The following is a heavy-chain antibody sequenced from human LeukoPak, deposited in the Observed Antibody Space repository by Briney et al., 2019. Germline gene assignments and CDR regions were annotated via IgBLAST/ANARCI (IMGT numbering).Heavy chain of an antibody. CDR1: GFTFSSYW. D-gene: IGHD6-6*01. J-gene: IGHJ6*03. CDR3: ASSSSYYYYYMDV. Sequence: GGSLRLSCAASGFTFSSYWMSWVRQAPGKGLERVANIKQDGSEKYYVDSVKGRFTISRDNAKNSLYLQMNSLRAEDTAVYYCASSSSYYYYYMDVWGKGTTVTVSS. CDR2: IKQDGSEK. V-gene: IGHV3-7*01.